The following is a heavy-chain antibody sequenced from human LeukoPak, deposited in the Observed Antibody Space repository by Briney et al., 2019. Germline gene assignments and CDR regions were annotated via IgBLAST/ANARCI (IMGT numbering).Heavy chain of an antibody. CDR1: GGSISSSSYY. J-gene: IGHJ4*02. Sequence: SETLSLTCTVSGGSISSSSYYWGWIRQPPGKGLEWIGSIYYSGSTYYNPSLKSRVTISVDTSKNQFSLKLSSVTAADTAVYYCASAQSSNWYKRWDYWGQGTLVTVSS. CDR2: IYYSGST. CDR3: ASAQSSNWYKRWDY. D-gene: IGHD6-13*01. V-gene: IGHV4-39*01.